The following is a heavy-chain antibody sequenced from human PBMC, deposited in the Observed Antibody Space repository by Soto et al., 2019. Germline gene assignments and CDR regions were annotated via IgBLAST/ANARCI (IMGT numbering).Heavy chain of an antibody. V-gene: IGHV3-23*01. CDR1: GFTFSDYA. D-gene: IGHD5-18*01. CDR3: AKGRYNYGSKWFDP. CDR2: VSGGGGTT. J-gene: IGHJ5*02. Sequence: GGSLRLSCAASGFTFSDYAMSWVRQAPGKGLEWVSGVSGGGGTTYYADPVKGRFTVSRDNSRNTLYLQMNSLRAEDTAVYYCAKGRYNYGSKWFDPWGQGTLVTVSS.